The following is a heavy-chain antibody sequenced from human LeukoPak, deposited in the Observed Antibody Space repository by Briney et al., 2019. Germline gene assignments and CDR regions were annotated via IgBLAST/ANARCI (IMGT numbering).Heavy chain of an antibody. CDR1: GGSISSYY. D-gene: IGHD4-17*01. CDR3: ARGGYGDYTFDY. V-gene: IGHV4-59*08. CDR2: IYYSGST. Sequence: SETLSLTCTVSGGSISSYYWSWIRQPPGKGLEWIGYIYYSGSTNYNPSLKSRVTISVDTSKNQFSLKLSSVTAADTAVYYCARGGYGDYTFDYWGQGTLDTVSS. J-gene: IGHJ4*02.